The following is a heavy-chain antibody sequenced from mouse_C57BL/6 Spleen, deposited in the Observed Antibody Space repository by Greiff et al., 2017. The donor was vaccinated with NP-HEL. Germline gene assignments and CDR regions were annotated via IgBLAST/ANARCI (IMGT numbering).Heavy chain of an antibody. CDR2: INPSTGGT. CDR3: ARSFYYGSSSDAMDY. Sequence: VQLQQSGPELVKPGASVKISCKASGYSFTGYYMNWVKQSPEKSLEWIGEINPSTGGTTYNQKFKAKATLTVDKSSSTAYMQLKSLTSEDSAVYYCARSFYYGSSSDAMDYWGQGTSVTVSS. J-gene: IGHJ4*01. CDR1: GYSFTGYY. V-gene: IGHV1-42*01. D-gene: IGHD1-1*01.